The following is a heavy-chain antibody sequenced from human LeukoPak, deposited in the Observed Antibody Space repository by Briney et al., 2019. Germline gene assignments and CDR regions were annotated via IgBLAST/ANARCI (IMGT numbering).Heavy chain of an antibody. CDR2: INHSGST. J-gene: IGHJ4*02. CDR1: GGSFSGYY. V-gene: IGHV4-34*01. Sequence: SETLSLTCAVYGGSFSGYYWSWIRQPPGKGLEWIGEINHSGSTNYNPSLKSRVTISVDTSKNQFSLKLSSVTAADTAVYYCAKGVPAATPPYYWGQGTLVTVSS. CDR3: AKGVPAATPPYY. D-gene: IGHD2-2*01.